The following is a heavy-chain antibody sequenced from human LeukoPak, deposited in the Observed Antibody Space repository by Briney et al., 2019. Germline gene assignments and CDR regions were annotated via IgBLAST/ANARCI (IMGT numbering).Heavy chain of an antibody. CDR1: EYTFTGYQ. Sequence: ASVTVSCKASEYTFTGYQMHWVRQAPGQGLEWMGWINPNSGGTNYAQKFQARVTMTRDTSISTAYMELSRLRSDDTAVYYCARLDDADAFDIWGQGTMVTVSS. CDR2: INPNSGGT. J-gene: IGHJ3*02. D-gene: IGHD3/OR15-3a*01. V-gene: IGHV1-2*02. CDR3: ARLDDADAFDI.